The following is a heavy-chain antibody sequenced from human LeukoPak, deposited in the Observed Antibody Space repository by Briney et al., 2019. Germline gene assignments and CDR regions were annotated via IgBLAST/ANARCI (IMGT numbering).Heavy chain of an antibody. V-gene: IGHV4-39*01. J-gene: IGHJ6*02. D-gene: IGHD3-10*01. CDR2: MYYSGST. CDR3: ARGMIGPRGPALWSHYYYYGMDV. CDR1: GGSISSSSYY. Sequence: SETLSLTCTVSGGSISSSSYYWGWIRQPPGKGLEWIGSMYYSGSTYYHPSLKSRVTLSVDTSKNQFSLKLSSVTAADTAVYYCARGMIGPRGPALWSHYYYYGMDVWGQGTTVTVSS.